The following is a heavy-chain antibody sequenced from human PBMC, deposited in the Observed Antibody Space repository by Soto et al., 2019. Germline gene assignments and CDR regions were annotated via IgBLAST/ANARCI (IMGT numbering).Heavy chain of an antibody. CDR1: GYSFSSYW. CDR2: IYPGDSDT. CDR3: ARQGGVGATYYYYGMDV. Sequence: GESLKISFKGSGYSFSSYWIGWVRQMPGKGLERMGIIYPGDSDTRYSPSFQGQVTISADKSISTAYLQWSSLKASDTAMYYCARQGGVGATYYYYGMDVWGQGTTVTVSS. V-gene: IGHV5-51*01. J-gene: IGHJ6*02. D-gene: IGHD1-26*01.